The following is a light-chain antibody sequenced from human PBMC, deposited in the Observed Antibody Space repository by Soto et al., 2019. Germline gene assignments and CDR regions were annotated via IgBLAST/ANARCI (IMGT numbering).Light chain of an antibody. CDR2: EVS. V-gene: IGLV2-14*01. Sequence: QSALTQPASVSGSPGQSITISCTGTSSDVGGYNYVSWYQQHPGQAPKLMIYEVSTRPSGVSDRFSGSKSGNTASLTISGLQAEDEADYYCRSYTSSTTHVFGTGTKLTVL. CDR1: SSDVGGYNY. J-gene: IGLJ1*01. CDR3: RSYTSSTTHV.